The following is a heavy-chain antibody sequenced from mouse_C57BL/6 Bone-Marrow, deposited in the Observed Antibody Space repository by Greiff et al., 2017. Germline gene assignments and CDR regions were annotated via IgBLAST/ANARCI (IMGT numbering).Heavy chain of an antibody. J-gene: IGHJ2*01. CDR3: PTFITTVGFDY. V-gene: IGHV14-4*01. Sequence: EVQLQQSGAELVRPGASVKLSCTASGFNIKDDYMHWVKQRPEQGLEWIGWIDPENGDTEYASKFQGKATITADTSSNTAYLQLSSLTSEDTAFYYCPTFITTVGFDYWGQGTTLTVSS. D-gene: IGHD1-1*01. CDR2: IDPENGDT. CDR1: GFNIKDDY.